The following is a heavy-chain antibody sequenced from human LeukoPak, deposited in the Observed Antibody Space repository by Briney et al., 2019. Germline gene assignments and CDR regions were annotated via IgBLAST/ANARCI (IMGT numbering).Heavy chain of an antibody. J-gene: IGHJ3*02. D-gene: IGHD2-21*01. CDR2: ITSTSDTI. V-gene: IGHV3-48*04. CDR3: ARDFSPSCGGDCYLDAFDI. CDR1: GFLFSTYS. Sequence: GGSLRLSCVTSGFLFSTYSMNWVRQAPGKGLEWLSYITSTSDTIYYADSVKGRFTISRDNAKNSLYLQMNSMRAEDTAVYYCARDFSPSCGGDCYLDAFDIWGQGTMVTVSS.